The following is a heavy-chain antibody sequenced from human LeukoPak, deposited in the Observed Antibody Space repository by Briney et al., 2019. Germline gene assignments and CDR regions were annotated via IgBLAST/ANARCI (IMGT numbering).Heavy chain of an antibody. CDR3: ARLMGATTIYDM. V-gene: IGHV3-7*04. CDR2: IKEDASEI. J-gene: IGHJ3*02. Sequence: PGGSLRLSCVASGFTFSNHYMSWVRQAPGKEPEWVATIKEDASEIYYVDSVKGRFTISRDNAKSSLFLQMNSLRVEDTAVFYCARLMGATTIYDMWGQGTKVTVSS. D-gene: IGHD1-26*01. CDR1: GFTFSNHY.